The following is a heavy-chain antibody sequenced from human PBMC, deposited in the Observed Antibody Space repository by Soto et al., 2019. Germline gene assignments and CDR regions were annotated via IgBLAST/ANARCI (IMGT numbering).Heavy chain of an antibody. J-gene: IGHJ6*02. CDR3: ARRGELGPYGMDV. CDR1: GGSISGGGSY. CDR2: MYYSGSI. D-gene: IGHD3-10*01. Sequence: SETLSLTCTVSGGSISGGGSYWSWIRQRPGKGLEWIGCMYYSGSIYYNPSLKSRVTISADTSKNQFSLKLSSVTAADTAVYYCARRGELGPYGMDVWGQGTTVTVSS. V-gene: IGHV4-39*01.